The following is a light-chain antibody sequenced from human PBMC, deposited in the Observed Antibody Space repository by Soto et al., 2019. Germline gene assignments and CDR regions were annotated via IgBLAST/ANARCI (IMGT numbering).Light chain of an antibody. CDR1: QSISSY. CDR3: QQYDNLPFT. Sequence: DIQMTQSPSSLSASVGDRVTITCRASQSISSYLNWYQQKPGKAPKLLIYDASNLETGVPSRFSGSGSGTDFTFTISSLQPGDIATYYCQQYDNLPFTFGQGTRLEIK. CDR2: DAS. J-gene: IGKJ5*01. V-gene: IGKV1-33*01.